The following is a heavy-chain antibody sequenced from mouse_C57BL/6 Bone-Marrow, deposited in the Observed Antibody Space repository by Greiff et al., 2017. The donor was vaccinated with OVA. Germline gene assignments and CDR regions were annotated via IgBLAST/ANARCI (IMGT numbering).Heavy chain of an antibody. CDR3: ASHDYDLAWFAY. V-gene: IGHV2-9-1*01. CDR1: GFSLTSYA. D-gene: IGHD2-4*01. Sequence: VQLQQSGPGLVAPSQSLSITCTVSGFSLTSYAISWVRQPPGKGLEWLGVIWTGGGTNYNSALKSRLSISKDNSKSQVFLKMNSLQTDDTARYYCASHDYDLAWFAYWGQGTLVTVSA. J-gene: IGHJ3*01. CDR2: IWTGGGT.